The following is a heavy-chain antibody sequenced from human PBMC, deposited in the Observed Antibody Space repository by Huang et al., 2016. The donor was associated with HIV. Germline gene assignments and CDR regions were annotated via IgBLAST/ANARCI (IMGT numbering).Heavy chain of an antibody. V-gene: IGHV1-69*10. CDR1: GGSFNTLA. Sequence: VQLVQSGAEVRRPGSSVRVSCRASGGSFNTLAFNWVRQAPGQGLEYMGGIVPLLSVTNYAERLQDRLSISADKSTNTVYMELRSLRSSDTGVFFCAREGQTWYGKPIAAFEIWGQGTTVIVSS. CDR3: AREGQTWYGKPIAAFEI. CDR2: IVPLLSVT. D-gene: IGHD1-20*01. J-gene: IGHJ3*02.